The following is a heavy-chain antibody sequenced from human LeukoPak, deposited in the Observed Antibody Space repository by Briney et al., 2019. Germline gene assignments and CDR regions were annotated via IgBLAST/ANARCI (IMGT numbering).Heavy chain of an antibody. Sequence: GGSLRLSCAASGFIFTDVWMSWVRQAPGKGLERVANINPDGSAKSYLDSVKGRFTISRDNAKNSLYLQMNSLRAEDSAVYYCATDRDGYRKNWYRFHYWGQGTRVAVSS. J-gene: IGHJ4*02. CDR3: ATDRDGYRKNWYRFHY. CDR2: INPDGSAK. D-gene: IGHD5-24*01. V-gene: IGHV3-7*04. CDR1: GFIFTDVW.